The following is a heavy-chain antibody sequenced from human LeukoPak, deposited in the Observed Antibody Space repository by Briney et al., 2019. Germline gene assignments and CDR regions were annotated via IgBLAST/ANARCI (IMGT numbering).Heavy chain of an antibody. CDR3: ARESNVVVPTTMDDASDI. V-gene: IGHV3-7*01. D-gene: IGHD2-2*01. J-gene: IGHJ3*02. CDR1: GFTFSHYY. CDR2: IKQDGSEQ. Sequence: PGGSLRLSCAASGFTFSHYYMSWVRQAPGKGLEWVANIKQDGSEQFYLDSVKGRFTISRDNAKNALYLQIHSLRVEDTAVYYCARESNVVVPTTMDDASDIWGQGTMVTVSS.